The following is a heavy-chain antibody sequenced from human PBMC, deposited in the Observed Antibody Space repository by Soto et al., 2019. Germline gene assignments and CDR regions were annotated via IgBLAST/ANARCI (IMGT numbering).Heavy chain of an antibody. CDR3: IKESNPGGLDY. Sequence: GGSLRLSCGVSGFNFEDRAMHWVRQVPGKGLEWVSDIFWNSEGTGYADSVKGRFTISRENAKNSLYLQMNSLRVEDTALYYCIKESNPGGLDYWGQGTLVTVSS. CDR2: IFWNSEGT. J-gene: IGHJ4*02. CDR1: GFNFEDRA. V-gene: IGHV3-9*01. D-gene: IGHD1-26*01.